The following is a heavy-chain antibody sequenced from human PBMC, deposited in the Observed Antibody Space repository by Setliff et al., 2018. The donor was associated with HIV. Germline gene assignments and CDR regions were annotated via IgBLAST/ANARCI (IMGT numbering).Heavy chain of an antibody. Sequence: GASVKVSCKASGYTFTEFYVHWVRQAPGEGPEWIGWIYPNTGGTNYAQKFQGRVTMTRDTSIRTAYMELRMLTSDDTAIYYCTRSTTADWGQGTMVTVSS. J-gene: IGHJ4*02. D-gene: IGHD4-17*01. CDR3: TRSTTAD. CDR2: IYPNTGGT. V-gene: IGHV1-2*02. CDR1: GYTFTEFY.